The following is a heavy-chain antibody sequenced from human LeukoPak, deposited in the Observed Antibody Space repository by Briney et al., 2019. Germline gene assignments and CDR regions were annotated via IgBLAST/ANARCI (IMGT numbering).Heavy chain of an antibody. CDR3: ARDQVSYDSSGYYQFWLDY. Sequence: PGGSLRLSCAASGFTVSSNYMSWVRQAPGKGLEWVSVIYSGGSTYYADSVKGRFTISRDNAKNSLYLQMNSLRAEDTAVYYCARDQVSYDSSGYYQFWLDYWGQGTLVTVSS. CDR1: GFTVSSNY. D-gene: IGHD3-22*01. J-gene: IGHJ4*02. V-gene: IGHV3-53*01. CDR2: IYSGGST.